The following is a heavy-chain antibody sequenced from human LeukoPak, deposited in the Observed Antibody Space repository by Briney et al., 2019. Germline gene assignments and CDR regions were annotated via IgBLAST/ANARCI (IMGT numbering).Heavy chain of an antibody. Sequence: ASVKVSCKASGYTFTDYYMHWVRQAPGQGLEWMGWINPYSGGTHYALIFQDRVTVTRDTSISTAYMELSRLRSDDTAVYGRIAGRLINDAFDIWGQGTMVTVSS. CDR3: IAGRLINDAFDI. D-gene: IGHD6-6*01. J-gene: IGHJ3*02. CDR2: INPYSGGT. V-gene: IGHV1-2*02. CDR1: GYTFTDYY.